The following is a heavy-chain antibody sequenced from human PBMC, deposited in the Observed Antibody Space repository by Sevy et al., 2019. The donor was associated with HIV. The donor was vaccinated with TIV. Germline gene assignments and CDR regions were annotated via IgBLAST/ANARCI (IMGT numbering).Heavy chain of an antibody. CDR3: ARVPCSSRSCYGYYFGY. CDR2: IYYSGST. J-gene: IGHJ4*02. D-gene: IGHD2-2*01. CDR1: GGSISGYY. V-gene: IGHV4-59*01. Sequence: SETLSLTCTVSGGSISGYYWSWIRQPPGKGLEWIGYIYYSGSTDYNPSLKSRVSISVDTSKNQFSLKLSSVTAADTAVYYCARVPCSSRSCYGYYFGYWGQGTLVTVSS.